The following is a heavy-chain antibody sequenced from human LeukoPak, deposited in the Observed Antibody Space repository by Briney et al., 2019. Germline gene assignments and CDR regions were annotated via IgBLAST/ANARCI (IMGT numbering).Heavy chain of an antibody. Sequence: SETLSLTCTVSGGSISYFYWSWIRQPAGKGPEWIGRIYTSGSTNYNPSLKSRVTMSVDTSKKQFSLKLSSVTAADTAVYYCARVRGSSGSYEYYHYMDVWGKGTTVTISS. CDR2: IYTSGST. CDR1: GGSISYFY. D-gene: IGHD1-26*01. CDR3: ARVRGSSGSYEYYHYMDV. V-gene: IGHV4-4*07. J-gene: IGHJ6*03.